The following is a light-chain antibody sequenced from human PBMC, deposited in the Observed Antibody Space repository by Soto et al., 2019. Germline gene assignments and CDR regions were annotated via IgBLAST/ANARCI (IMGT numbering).Light chain of an antibody. V-gene: IGLV2-14*01. CDR1: SSDVGGYNY. CDR2: DVS. J-gene: IGLJ1*01. CDR3: SSYISSSTHV. Sequence: QSALTQPASVSGSPGQSITISCTGTSSDVGGYNYVSWYQQHPGKAPKLMIYDVSNRPSGVSNRFSGSKSGNTASLTISGLQAEDEADYCYSSYISSSTHVFGTGTKVTV.